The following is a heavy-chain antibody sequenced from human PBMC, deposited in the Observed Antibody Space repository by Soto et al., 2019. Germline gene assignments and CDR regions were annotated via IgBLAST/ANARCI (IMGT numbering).Heavy chain of an antibody. D-gene: IGHD3-9*01. V-gene: IGHV1-3*01. J-gene: IGHJ3*02. CDR1: GYTFTSYA. CDR3: ATGFPYDILTGSGAFDI. Sequence: GASVKVSCKASGYTFTSYAMHWVRQAPGQRLEWMGWINAGNGNTKYSQKFQGRVTITRDTSASTAYMELSRLRSDDTAVYYCATGFPYDILTGSGAFDIWGQGTMVTVSS. CDR2: INAGNGNT.